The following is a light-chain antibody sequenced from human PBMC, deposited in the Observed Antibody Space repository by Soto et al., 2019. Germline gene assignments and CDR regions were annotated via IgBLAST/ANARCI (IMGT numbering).Light chain of an antibody. CDR2: KVS. CDR1: QSLVHSDGNTY. V-gene: IGKV2-30*02. Sequence: DVVMTQSPLSLPVTLGQPASISCRSSQSLVHSDGNTYLNWFHQRPGQSPRRLIYKVSNRDSGVPDRFSGSGSGTDFTLRISRVEAEDVGVYYCMQAVPWQWTFGQGTKVEIK. J-gene: IGKJ1*01. CDR3: MQAVPWQWT.